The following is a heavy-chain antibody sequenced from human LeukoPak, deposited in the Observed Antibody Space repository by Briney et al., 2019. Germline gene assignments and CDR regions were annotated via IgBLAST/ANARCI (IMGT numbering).Heavy chain of an antibody. Sequence: GGSLRLSCAASGFTFSSYAMHWVRQAPGKGLEWVAVISYDGSNKYYADSVKGRFTISRDNSKNTLYLQMNSLRAEDTAVYYRARDEDSSGWYFWFDPWGQGTLVTVSS. J-gene: IGHJ5*02. CDR2: ISYDGSNK. V-gene: IGHV3-30-3*01. CDR1: GFTFSSYA. D-gene: IGHD6-19*01. CDR3: ARDEDSSGWYFWFDP.